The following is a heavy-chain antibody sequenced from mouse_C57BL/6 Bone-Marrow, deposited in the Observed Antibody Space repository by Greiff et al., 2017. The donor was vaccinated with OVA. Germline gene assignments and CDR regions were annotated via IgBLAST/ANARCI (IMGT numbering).Heavy chain of an antibody. CDR1: GYAFSSSW. J-gene: IGHJ4*01. CDR2: IYPGDGDT. CDR3: AKSGGAY. V-gene: IGHV1-82*01. Sequence: VQLQESGPELVKPGASVKISCKASGYAFSSSWMNWVKQRPGKGLEWIGRIYPGDGDTNYNGKFKGKATLTADKSSSTAYMQLSSLTSEDSAVYFCAKSGGAYWGQGTSVTVSS.